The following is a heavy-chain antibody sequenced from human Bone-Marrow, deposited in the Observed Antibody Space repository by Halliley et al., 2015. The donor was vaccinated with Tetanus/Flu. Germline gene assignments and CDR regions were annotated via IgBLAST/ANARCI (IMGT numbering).Heavy chain of an antibody. V-gene: IGHV3-21*01. CDR1: GFTFAIYT. CDR2: ITSSSNLI. Sequence: SLRLSCEASGFTFAIYTMNWVRQAPGEGLEWVSSITSSSNLIYYEDAVKGRFTISRDSAKNSLYLQMNTLRAEDTAVCYCASGRNFNYWGLGTLVTVSS. CDR3: ASGRNFNY. J-gene: IGHJ4*01.